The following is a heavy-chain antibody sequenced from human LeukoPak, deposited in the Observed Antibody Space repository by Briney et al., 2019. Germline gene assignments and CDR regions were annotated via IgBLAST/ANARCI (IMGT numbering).Heavy chain of an antibody. D-gene: IGHD6-13*01. CDR3: ARDGGSSWYGLNKRRGMDV. Sequence: ASVKVSCKASGYTFTSYGISWVRQAPGQGLEWMGWISAYNGNTNYAQKLQGRVTMTTDTSTSTAYMELRSLRSDDTAVYYCARDGGSSWYGLNKRRGMDVWGQGTTVTVSS. V-gene: IGHV1-18*01. J-gene: IGHJ6*02. CDR2: ISAYNGNT. CDR1: GYTFTSYG.